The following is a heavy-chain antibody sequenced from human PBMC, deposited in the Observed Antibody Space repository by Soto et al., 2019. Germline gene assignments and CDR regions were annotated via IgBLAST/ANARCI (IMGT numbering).Heavy chain of an antibody. J-gene: IGHJ4*02. CDR3: ARDPSIVGASALDY. V-gene: IGHV1-18*01. CDR1: GYTFSSYG. CDR2: ISAYNGNT. Sequence: VASVKVSCKASGYTFSSYGISWVRQAPGQGLEWMGWISAYNGNTNYAQKVQGRVTMTTDTSTNTAYMELRSLRSDDTAVYYCARDPSIVGASALDYWGQGTLVTVSS. D-gene: IGHD1-26*01.